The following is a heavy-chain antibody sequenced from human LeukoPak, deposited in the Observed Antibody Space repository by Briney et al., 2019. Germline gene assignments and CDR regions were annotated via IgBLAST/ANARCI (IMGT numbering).Heavy chain of an antibody. CDR3: ARDREYHLLLPFDP. Sequence: ASVKVSCKASGYTFTIYAMHWVRQAPGPRLEWMGWINAGNGNTKYSQKFQGRVTITRDAFASTAYMELSSLRSEDTAMYYCARDREYHLLLPFDPWGQGTLVTVSS. CDR1: GYTFTIYA. J-gene: IGHJ5*02. D-gene: IGHD2-2*01. V-gene: IGHV1-3*01. CDR2: INAGNGNT.